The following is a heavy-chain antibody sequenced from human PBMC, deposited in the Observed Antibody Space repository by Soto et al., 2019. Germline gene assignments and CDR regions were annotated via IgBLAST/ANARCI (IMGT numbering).Heavy chain of an antibody. J-gene: IGHJ3*02. Sequence: SETLSLTCAVYGGSFSGYYWSWIRQPLGKGLEWIGYIYHSGSTYYNPSLKSRVTISVDRSKNQFSLKLSSVTAADTAVYYCARGAGYYNDAFDIWGQGTMVTVSS. CDR3: ARGAGYYNDAFDI. CDR2: IYHSGST. D-gene: IGHD3-22*01. V-gene: IGHV4-34*01. CDR1: GGSFSGYY.